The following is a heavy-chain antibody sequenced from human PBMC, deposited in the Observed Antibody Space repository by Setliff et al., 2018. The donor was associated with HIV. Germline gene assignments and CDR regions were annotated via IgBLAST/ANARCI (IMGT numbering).Heavy chain of an antibody. D-gene: IGHD3-3*01. CDR1: GYTFTSYY. V-gene: IGHV1-46*01. Sequence: ASVKVSCKASGYTFTSYYMHWVRQAPGQGLEWMGIINPSGGSTSYAQKFQGRFTISRDNSKNTLYLQMNSLRSDDTAVYYCARGKPIFGVNNWFDPWGQGTLVTVSS. CDR3: ARGKPIFGVNNWFDP. CDR2: INPSGGST. J-gene: IGHJ5*02.